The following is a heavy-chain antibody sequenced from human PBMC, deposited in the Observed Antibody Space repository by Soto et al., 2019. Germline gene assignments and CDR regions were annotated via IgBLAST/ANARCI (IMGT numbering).Heavy chain of an antibody. CDR1: GGSISSSIYY. J-gene: IGHJ3*02. CDR2: IYYSGST. Sequence: LLQESGPGLVKPSETLSLTCTVSGGSISSSIYYWGWIRQPPGKGLEWIGNIYYSGSTYYNPSLKSRVIISVDTSKMQFSLKLTSVTAADTAVYYCARDPGHDAFDIWGQGTMVTVSS. CDR3: ARDPGHDAFDI. V-gene: IGHV4-39*02.